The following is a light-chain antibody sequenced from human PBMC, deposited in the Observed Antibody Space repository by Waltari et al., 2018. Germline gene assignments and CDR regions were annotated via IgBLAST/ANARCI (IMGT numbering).Light chain of an antibody. J-gene: IGLJ1*01. CDR1: SSDIGFYTF. CDR2: HVT. V-gene: IGLV2-14*03. Sequence: QSALTQPASVSGSPGQSITIPCTGTSSDIGFYTFVSWYQQHPGKAPKVIIYHVTNRPSGVSNRVSGSRSGNTASLTISGLQAEDEADYYCAAETSRSTLYVFGTGTKVTVL. CDR3: AAETSRSTLYV.